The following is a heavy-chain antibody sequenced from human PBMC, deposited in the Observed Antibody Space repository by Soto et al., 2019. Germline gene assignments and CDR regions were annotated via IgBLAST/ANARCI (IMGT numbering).Heavy chain of an antibody. CDR2: IYYSGST. CDR3: ARSHLNYDFWSGSTRFDY. D-gene: IGHD3-3*01. Sequence: QVQLQESGPGLVKPSETLSLTCTVSGGSISSYYWNWIRQPPGKGLEWIGYIYYSGSTHYNPSLKSRVTISLDTSTNQFSLMLNSVTAADTAVYYCARSHLNYDFWSGSTRFDYWGQGTLVTVSS. V-gene: IGHV4-59*08. J-gene: IGHJ4*02. CDR1: GGSISSYY.